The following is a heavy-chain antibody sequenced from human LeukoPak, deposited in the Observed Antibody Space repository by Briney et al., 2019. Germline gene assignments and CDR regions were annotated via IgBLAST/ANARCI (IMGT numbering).Heavy chain of an antibody. CDR2: INHSGST. Sequence: PSETLSLTCAVYGGSFSGYYWSWIRQPPGKGLEWIGEINHSGSTNYNPSLKSRVTISLDTSKNQFSLNLRFVTAADTAVYYCARTQGWGTVRTGYYYGMDVWGQGTTVTVSS. D-gene: IGHD4-11*01. V-gene: IGHV4-34*01. CDR1: GGSFSGYY. CDR3: ARTQGWGTVRTGYYYGMDV. J-gene: IGHJ6*02.